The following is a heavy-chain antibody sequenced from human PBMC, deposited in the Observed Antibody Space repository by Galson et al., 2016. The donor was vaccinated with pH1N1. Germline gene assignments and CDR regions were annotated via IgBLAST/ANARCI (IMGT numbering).Heavy chain of an antibody. CDR3: AREDYGDYDSYYNAMDV. CDR2: IKYDGNYE. CDR1: GVTFSTFG. V-gene: IGHV3-30*02. D-gene: IGHD4-17*01. Sequence: SLRLSCATSGVTFSTFGMHWVRQVPGKGLEWVAFIKYDGNYEDYKDSVKGRFTISRDNSKNTLYLRMNNLKIEDTAIYYCAREDYGDYDSYYNAMDVWGQGTTVTVSS. J-gene: IGHJ6*02.